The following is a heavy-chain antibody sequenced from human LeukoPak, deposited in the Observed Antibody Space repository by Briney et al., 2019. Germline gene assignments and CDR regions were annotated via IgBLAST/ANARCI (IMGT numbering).Heavy chain of an antibody. CDR1: GGSISSYY. D-gene: IGHD3-3*01. CDR3: ARDRVLEWSYYYYYMDV. V-gene: IGHV4-59*12. CDR2: IYYSGST. Sequence: SSETLSLTCTVSGGSISSYYWSWIRQPPGKGLEWIGYIYYSGSTNYNPSLKSRVTISVDTSKNQFSLKLSSVTAADTAVYYCARDRVLEWSYYYYYMDVWGKGITVTVSS. J-gene: IGHJ6*03.